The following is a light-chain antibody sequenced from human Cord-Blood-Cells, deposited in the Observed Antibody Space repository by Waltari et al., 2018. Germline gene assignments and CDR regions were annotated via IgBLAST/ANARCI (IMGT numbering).Light chain of an antibody. Sequence: FMLTQPHSVSESPGKTVTISCTRRSGSIASHYVQWYQQRPGSAPTTVIYEDNQRPSGVPDRFSGSIDSSSNSASLTISGLKTEDEADYYCQSYDSSLGVFGGGTKLTVL. CDR2: EDN. V-gene: IGLV6-57*03. J-gene: IGLJ3*02. CDR1: SGSIASHY. CDR3: QSYDSSLGV.